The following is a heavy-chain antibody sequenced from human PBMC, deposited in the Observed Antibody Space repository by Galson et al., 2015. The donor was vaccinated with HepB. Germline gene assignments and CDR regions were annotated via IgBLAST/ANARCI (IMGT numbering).Heavy chain of an antibody. CDR1: GYTFTSYG. V-gene: IGHV1-18*01. CDR3: ARHLQYYGLGSYYFNWYFDL. J-gene: IGHJ2*01. CDR2: ISAYNGNT. Sequence: SVKVSCKASGYTFTSYGISWVRQAPGQGLEWMGWISAYNGNTNYAQKLQGRVTMTTDTSTSTAYMELRSLRSDDTAVYYCARHLQYYGLGSYYFNWYFDLWGRGTLVTVSS. D-gene: IGHD3-10*01.